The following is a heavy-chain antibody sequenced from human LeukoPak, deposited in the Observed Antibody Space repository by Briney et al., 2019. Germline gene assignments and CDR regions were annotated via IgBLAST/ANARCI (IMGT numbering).Heavy chain of an antibody. CDR2: INHSGST. J-gene: IGHJ4*02. CDR3: ARRGLGRAHY. CDR1: GGSFSGYY. D-gene: IGHD3-10*01. V-gene: IGHV4-34*01. Sequence: SETLSLSCAVYGGSFSGYYWSWIRQPPGKGLEWIGEINHSGSTNYNPSLKSRVTISVDTSKNQFSLMLSSVTAADPAVYNCARRGLGRAHYWGQGTLVTVSS.